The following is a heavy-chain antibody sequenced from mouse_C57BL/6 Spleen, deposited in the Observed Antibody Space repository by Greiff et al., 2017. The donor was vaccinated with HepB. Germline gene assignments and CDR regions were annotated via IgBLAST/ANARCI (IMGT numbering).Heavy chain of an antibody. CDR2: IHPNSGST. CDR1: GYTFTSYW. Sequence: QVQLQQPGAELVKPGASVKLSCKASGYTFTSYWMHWVKQRPGQGLEWIGMIHPNSGSTNYNEKFKSKATLTVDKSSSTAYMQLSSLTSEDSAVYYCAREKAYYGSSSFAYWGQGTLVTVSA. J-gene: IGHJ3*01. D-gene: IGHD1-1*01. V-gene: IGHV1-64*01. CDR3: AREKAYYGSSSFAY.